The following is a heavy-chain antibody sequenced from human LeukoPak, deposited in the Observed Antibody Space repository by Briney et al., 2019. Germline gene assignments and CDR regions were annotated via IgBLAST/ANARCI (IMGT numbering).Heavy chain of an antibody. D-gene: IGHD1-26*01. CDR1: GFTLSNYW. J-gene: IGHJ3*02. CDR3: TRSGRGGAFDI. CDR2: IYSDGSRA. V-gene: IGHV3-74*03. Sequence: PGGSLRLSCAGSGFTLSNYWMHWVRQGPGKGLAWVSRIYSDGSRATYAGSVKGRFTISGDNAKNTLYLQMNSLRADDTAVYYCTRSGRGGAFDIWGQGTMVTVSS.